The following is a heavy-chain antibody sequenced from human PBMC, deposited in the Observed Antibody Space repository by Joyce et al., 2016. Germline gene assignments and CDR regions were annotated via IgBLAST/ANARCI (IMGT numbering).Heavy chain of an antibody. D-gene: IGHD3-3*01. CDR2: ISAYNGNP. CDR1: GYTLTNYV. Sequence: QVQLVQSGGEVKKPGASVKVSCKASGYTLTNYVVHWVRLAPGQGLEWMGWISAYNGNPDYAQKFQGRVTMTTDTSTTSAYLELGSLKSDDTAVYCCTRVSRTFGAIKYFDLWGRGTLVTVSS. V-gene: IGHV1-18*04. CDR3: TRVSRTFGAIKYFDL. J-gene: IGHJ2*01.